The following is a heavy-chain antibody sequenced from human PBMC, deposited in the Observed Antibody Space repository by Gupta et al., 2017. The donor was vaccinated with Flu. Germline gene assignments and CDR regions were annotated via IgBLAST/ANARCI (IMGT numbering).Heavy chain of an antibody. D-gene: IGHD6-13*01. CDR2: ISSSSSYI. J-gene: IGHJ4*02. Sequence: EVQLVESGGGLVKPGGSLRLSCAASAFSFSTYTMTWARQAPGKGLEWVSSISSSSSYIYYAYSVKGRFTISRDNAKNSLYLQMNNLRAEDTAVYYCARGKLSSGWYDYWGQGTLVTVSS. V-gene: IGHV3-21*01. CDR1: AFSFSTYT. CDR3: ARGKLSSGWYDY.